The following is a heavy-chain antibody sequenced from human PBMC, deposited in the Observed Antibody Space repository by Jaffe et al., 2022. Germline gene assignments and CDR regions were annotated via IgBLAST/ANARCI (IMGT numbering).Heavy chain of an antibody. CDR2: INPSGGST. CDR1: GYTFTSYY. D-gene: IGHD4-17*01. J-gene: IGHJ4*02. CDR3: ARDCAGTTVTAGNPDY. V-gene: IGHV1-46*01. Sequence: QVQLVQSGAEVKKPGASVKVSCKASGYTFTSYYMHWVRQAPGQGLEWMGIINPSGGSTSYAQKFQGRVTMTRDTSTSTVYMELSSLRSEDTAVYYCARDCAGTTVTAGNPDYWGQGTLVTVSS.